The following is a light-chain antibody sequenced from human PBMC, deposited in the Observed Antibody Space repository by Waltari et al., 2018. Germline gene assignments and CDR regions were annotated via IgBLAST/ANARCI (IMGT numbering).Light chain of an antibody. V-gene: IGLV1-44*01. Sequence: QPVVTQPPSASGTPGQRVTISCSGSSSNIESNPVNWYQQLPGRAPSILIYSNSHRPSGVPDRFSASTSGKSASLAISGLQSDDEGNYYCASWDYSLNGVVYGGGTKLTVL. CDR3: ASWDYSLNGVV. CDR1: SSNIESNP. J-gene: IGLJ2*01. CDR2: SNS.